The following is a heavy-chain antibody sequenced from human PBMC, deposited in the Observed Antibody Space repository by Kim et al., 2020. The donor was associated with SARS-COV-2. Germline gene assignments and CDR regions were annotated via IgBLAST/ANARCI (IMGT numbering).Heavy chain of an antibody. V-gene: IGHV3-11*05. J-gene: IGHJ5*02. CDR3: AGVSSGAASYYWFDP. CDR2: ISGVNSYT. Sequence: GSLRLSCVASGFTFSDYYMSWIRQAPGKGLEWLSYISGVNSYTKYADSVKGRFTISRDNAKNSLFLQMNSLRAEDTAVYYCAGVSSGAASYYWFDPWG. CDR1: GFTFSDYY. D-gene: IGHD5-18*01.